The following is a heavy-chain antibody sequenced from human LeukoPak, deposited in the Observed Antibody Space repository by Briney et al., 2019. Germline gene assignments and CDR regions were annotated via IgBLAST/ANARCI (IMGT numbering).Heavy chain of an antibody. V-gene: IGHV3-7*03. CDR1: GFTFSSYW. CDR2: MNQDGSEK. CDR3: ARGGGLLRPADY. Sequence: PGGSLRLSCAVSGFTFSSYWMSWVRQAPGKGLEWVANMNQDGSEKYYVDSVKGRFTISRDNAKNSLYLQMNNLRAEDTAVYYCARGGGLLRPADYWGQGTLVTVSS. J-gene: IGHJ4*02. D-gene: IGHD3-22*01.